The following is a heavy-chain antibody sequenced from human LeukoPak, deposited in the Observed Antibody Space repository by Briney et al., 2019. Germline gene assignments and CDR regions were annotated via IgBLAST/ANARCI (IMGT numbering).Heavy chain of an antibody. V-gene: IGHV3-7*01. Sequence: PGGSLRLSCAASGFTLSSYCMSWVRQAPGKGLEWLANIKQDGTEKYNVDSVKGRFTISRDSAKNSLYLQMNSLRAEDTAVYYCARGERYYDIMTSYFSDYYYHYMDVWGKGTTVTVSS. J-gene: IGHJ6*03. CDR2: IKQDGTEK. CDR1: GFTLSSYC. D-gene: IGHD3-9*01. CDR3: ARGERYYDIMTSYFSDYYYHYMDV.